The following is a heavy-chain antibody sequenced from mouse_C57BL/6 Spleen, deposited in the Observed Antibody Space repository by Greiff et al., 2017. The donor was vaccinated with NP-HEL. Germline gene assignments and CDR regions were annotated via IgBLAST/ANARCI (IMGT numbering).Heavy chain of an antibody. J-gene: IGHJ4*01. CDR3: ASHYYGSSSRYAMDY. V-gene: IGHV2-5*01. CDR2: IWRGGST. CDR1: GFSLTSYG. D-gene: IGHD1-1*01. Sequence: QVQLQQSGPGLVQPSQSLSITCTVSGFSLTSYGVHWVRQSPGKGLEWLGVIWRGGSTDYNAAFMSRLSITKDNSKSQVFFKMNSLQADDTAIYYCASHYYGSSSRYAMDYWGQGTSVTVSS.